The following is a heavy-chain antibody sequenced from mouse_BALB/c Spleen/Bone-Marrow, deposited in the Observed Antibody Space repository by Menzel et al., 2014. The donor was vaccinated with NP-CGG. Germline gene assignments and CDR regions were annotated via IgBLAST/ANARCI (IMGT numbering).Heavy chain of an antibody. J-gene: IGHJ3*01. CDR1: GYAFTNYL. CDR2: INPGSGGT. V-gene: IGHV1-54*01. D-gene: IGHD2-2*01. CDR3: ANCAGLRRDSAWFDY. Sequence: VQLQQSGVDLVRPGTSVKVSCKASGYAFTNYLIEWVKQRPGQGLEWIGVINPGSGGTNYNENFKGKATLTADRSSSTAYMHLMKLPTDDSAVYFCANCAGLRRDSAWFDYWGQGTLVTVSA.